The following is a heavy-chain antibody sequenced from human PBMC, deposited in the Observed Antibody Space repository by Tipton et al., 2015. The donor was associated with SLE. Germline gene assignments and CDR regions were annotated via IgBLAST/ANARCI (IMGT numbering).Heavy chain of an antibody. Sequence: GSLRLSCAASGFTFSSYAMSWVRQAPGKGLEWVSAISGSGSSTYYADSVKGRFTISRDNSKNTPYLQMTSLRVEDTAVYYCAKGSDSSGYVFDYWGQGTLLTVSS. CDR1: GFTFSSYA. J-gene: IGHJ4*02. CDR2: ISGSGSST. V-gene: IGHV3-23*01. CDR3: AKGSDSSGYVFDY. D-gene: IGHD3-22*01.